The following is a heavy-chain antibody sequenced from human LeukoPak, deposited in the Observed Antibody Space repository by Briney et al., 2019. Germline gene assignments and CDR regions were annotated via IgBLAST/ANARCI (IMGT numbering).Heavy chain of an antibody. CDR2: IYPGDSDT. D-gene: IGHD2-2*01. V-gene: IGHV5-51*01. J-gene: IGHJ3*02. CDR3: ARHVTAAITMADAFDI. CDR1: GYSFTSYW. Sequence: GESLKISCKGSGYSFTSYWIGWVRQMPGKGLEWMGIIYPGDSDTRYSPSFQGQVTISADKSISTAYLLWSSLKASDTAMYYCARHVTAAITMADAFDIWGQGTMVTVSS.